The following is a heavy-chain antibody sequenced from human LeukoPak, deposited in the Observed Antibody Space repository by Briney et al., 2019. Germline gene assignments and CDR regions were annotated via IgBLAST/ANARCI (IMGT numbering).Heavy chain of an antibody. Sequence: GGSLRLSCVASGFTFSSYWMNWVRQVPGKGLEWVANMNQDGSGEYYVDSVKGRFTISRDNAKNSLYLQMNSLRAEDTAVYYCARGTAIVDPWGQGTLVTVSS. D-gene: IGHD3-22*01. CDR2: MNQDGSGE. J-gene: IGHJ5*02. V-gene: IGHV3-7*01. CDR1: GFTFSSYW. CDR3: ARGTAIVDP.